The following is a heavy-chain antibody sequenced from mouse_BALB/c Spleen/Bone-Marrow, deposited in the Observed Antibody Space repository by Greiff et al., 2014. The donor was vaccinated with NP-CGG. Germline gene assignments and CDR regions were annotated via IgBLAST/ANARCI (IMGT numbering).Heavy chain of an antibody. CDR2: ISSGGSYT. J-gene: IGHJ3*01. CDR1: GFTFSSYA. Sequence: EVQLVESGGGLVKPGGSLKLFCAASGFTFSSYAMSWVRQTPEKRLEWVATISSGGSYTYYPDSVKGRFTISRDNAENTLYLQMSSLRSEDTAMYYCARHDYAYWGQGTLVTVSA. V-gene: IGHV5-9-3*01. CDR3: ARHDYAY. D-gene: IGHD2-4*01.